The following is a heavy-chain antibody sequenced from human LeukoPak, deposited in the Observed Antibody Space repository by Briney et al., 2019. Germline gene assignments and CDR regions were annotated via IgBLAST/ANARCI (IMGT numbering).Heavy chain of an antibody. CDR2: LYSGGST. J-gene: IGHJ4*02. CDR1: GFPVSSNY. Sequence: GGSLRLSCAASGFPVSSNYMSWVRQAPGEGLEWVSDLYSGGSTYYADSVKGRFTISRDNSKNTMYLQMNSLRAEDTAVYYCARDRRYCSGDSCYSVRLDYWGQGTLVTVSS. V-gene: IGHV3-66*01. CDR3: ARDRRYCSGDSCYSVRLDY. D-gene: IGHD2-15*01.